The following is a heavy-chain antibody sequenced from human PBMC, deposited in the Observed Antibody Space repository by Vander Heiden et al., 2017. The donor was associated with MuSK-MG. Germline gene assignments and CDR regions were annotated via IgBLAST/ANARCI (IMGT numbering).Heavy chain of an antibody. D-gene: IGHD6-19*01. CDR1: GVTSGSPA. CDR3: AEGAPPWRERTRGWYKGFEY. V-gene: IGHV3-23*01. CDR2: IGGSGDGT. Sequence: EVQLLESGGGLVQPGGSLRLSCAASGVTSGSPAMSWVRPGPVKGLEWVSTIGGSGDGTYYAEAVKGRFTISRDNSKHTLYLQMNSLKAEDTAVYYCAEGAPPWRERTRGWYKGFEYWGQGSLVTVSS. J-gene: IGHJ4*02.